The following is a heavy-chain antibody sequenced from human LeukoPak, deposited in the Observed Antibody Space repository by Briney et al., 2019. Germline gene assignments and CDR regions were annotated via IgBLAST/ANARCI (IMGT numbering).Heavy chain of an antibody. V-gene: IGHV3-53*01. CDR2: IYSGGNT. J-gene: IGHJ5*02. CDR3: TTNRQYQLLS. D-gene: IGHD2-2*01. CDR1: GFTVSSNY. Sequence: PGGSLRLSCAASGFTVSSNYMSWVRQAPGKGLEWVSIIYSGGNTYYADSVKGRFTISRDNSKNTLYLQMNSLRAEDTAVYYCTTNRQYQLLSWGQGTLVTVSS.